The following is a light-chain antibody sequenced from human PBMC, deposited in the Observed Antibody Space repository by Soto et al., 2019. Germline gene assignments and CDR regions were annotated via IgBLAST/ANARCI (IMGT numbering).Light chain of an antibody. Sequence: EIAMTQSPATLSVSPGERATLSCRASQSVSSNLAWYQQKPGQAPGLLIYGASTRATGIPARFSGSGSGTEFTLTISSLQSEDFAVYYCQQYNNWPLTFGGGTKV. CDR3: QQYNNWPLT. J-gene: IGKJ4*01. CDR2: GAS. CDR1: QSVSSN. V-gene: IGKV3-15*01.